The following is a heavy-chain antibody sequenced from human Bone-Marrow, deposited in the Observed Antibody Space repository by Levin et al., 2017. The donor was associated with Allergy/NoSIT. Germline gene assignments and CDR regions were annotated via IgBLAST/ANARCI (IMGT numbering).Heavy chain of an antibody. Sequence: GGSLRLSCAASGFIFSNYNMNWVRQAPGKGLEWVSFISSSGGTMHYADSVKGRFTISRDNAKNSLFLQMSSLRAEDTAVYYCARGSYSSAWFEGSWGQGTLVTVSS. CDR2: ISSSGGTM. D-gene: IGHD6-19*01. J-gene: IGHJ5*02. V-gene: IGHV3-48*01. CDR3: ARGSYSSAWFEGS. CDR1: GFIFSNYN.